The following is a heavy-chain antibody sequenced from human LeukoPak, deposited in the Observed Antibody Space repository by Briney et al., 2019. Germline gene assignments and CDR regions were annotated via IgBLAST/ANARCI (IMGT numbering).Heavy chain of an antibody. Sequence: GGSLRLSCAASGFTLSSYGMHWVRQAPGKGLEWVAVISYDGSNKYYADSVKGRFTISRDNSKNTLYLQMNSLRAEDTAVYYCAKLSSSSGLATDYWGQGTLVTVSS. CDR3: AKLSSSSGLATDY. CDR2: ISYDGSNK. J-gene: IGHJ4*02. D-gene: IGHD6-6*01. V-gene: IGHV3-30*18. CDR1: GFTLSSYG.